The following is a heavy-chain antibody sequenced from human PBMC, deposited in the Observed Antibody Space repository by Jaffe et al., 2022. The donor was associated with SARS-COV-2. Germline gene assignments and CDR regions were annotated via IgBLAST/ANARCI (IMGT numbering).Heavy chain of an antibody. CDR3: ARERLGAKKNIVNDAFDL. CDR1: GFTFSNYD. CDR2: IGTAGDA. D-gene: IGHD2-15*01. J-gene: IGHJ3*01. Sequence: EVQLVESGGGLAQQGGSLRLSCAASGFTFSNYDMHWVRQATGKGLEWVSAIGTAGDAYYSGSVRGRFTTSRENARNSLYLHMNSLRAGDTAVYFCARERLGAKKNIVNDAFDLWGQGTMVTVSS. V-gene: IGHV3-13*01.